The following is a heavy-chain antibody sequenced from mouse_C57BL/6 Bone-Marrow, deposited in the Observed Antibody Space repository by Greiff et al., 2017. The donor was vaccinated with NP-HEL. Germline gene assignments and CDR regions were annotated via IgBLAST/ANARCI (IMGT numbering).Heavy chain of an antibody. CDR3: ARDAVDHWYFDV. CDR2: SRNKANDYTT. CDR1: GFTFSDFY. Sequence: EVQLVESGGGLVQSGRSLRLSCATSGFTFSDFYMEWVRQAPGKGLEWIAASRNKANDYTTEYSASVKGRFIVSRDTSQSILYLQMNALRAEDTAIYYCARDAVDHWYFDVWGTGTTVTVSS. J-gene: IGHJ1*03. V-gene: IGHV7-1*01.